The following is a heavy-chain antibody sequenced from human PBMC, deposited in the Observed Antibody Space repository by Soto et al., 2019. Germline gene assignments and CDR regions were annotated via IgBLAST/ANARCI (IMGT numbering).Heavy chain of an antibody. V-gene: IGHV4-59*01. CDR1: GDSRSVFY. D-gene: IGHD3-10*01. CDR2: INYVGRT. Sequence: SETLSLTCAVSGDSRSVFYWSLIRQTPGKGLEWIGYINYVGRTSYYSPSLQSRVTISLDSSKNQFSLILSSVTAADTAVYFCARFRRNYFDYWGQGTQVTVSS. J-gene: IGHJ4*02. CDR3: ARFRRNYFDY.